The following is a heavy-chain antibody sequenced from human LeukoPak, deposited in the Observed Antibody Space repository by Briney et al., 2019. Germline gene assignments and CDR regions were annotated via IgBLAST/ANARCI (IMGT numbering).Heavy chain of an antibody. CDR2: ISGDGSRI. Sequence: GGSLRLSCAASGFTFSSHWMHWVRQAPGQGLVWVSRISGDGSRISYADSVKGRFTIARDNAKNTLFLQMNSLRAEDTAVYYCTSDTVDTAVGIDYWGQGTLVTVSS. J-gene: IGHJ4*02. CDR3: TSDTVDTAVGIDY. CDR1: GFTFSSHW. V-gene: IGHV3-74*01. D-gene: IGHD5-18*01.